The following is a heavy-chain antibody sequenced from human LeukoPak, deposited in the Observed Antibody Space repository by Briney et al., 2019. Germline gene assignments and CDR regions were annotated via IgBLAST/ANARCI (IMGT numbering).Heavy chain of an antibody. CDR1: GGSISSGGYY. CDR2: IYYSGST. J-gene: IGHJ6*02. CDR3: ARDVGIAVAGTEDYYYYGMDV. Sequence: SETLSLTCTVSGGSISSGGYYWSWIRQPPGKGLEWIGYIYYSGSTNYNPSLKSRVTISVDTSKTQFSLKLSSVTAADTAVYYCARDVGIAVAGTEDYYYYGMDVWGQGTTVTVSS. D-gene: IGHD6-19*01. V-gene: IGHV4-61*08.